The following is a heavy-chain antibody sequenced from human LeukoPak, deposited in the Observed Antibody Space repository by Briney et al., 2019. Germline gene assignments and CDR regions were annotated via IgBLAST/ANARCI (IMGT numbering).Heavy chain of an antibody. Sequence: PSETLSLTCAVYGGSFSGYYWSWIRQPPGKGLEWIGYIYYSGSTNYNPSLKSRVTISVDTSKNQFSLKLSSVTAADTAVYYCARVRRYYDFWSGPDPEIDYWGQGTLVTVSS. CDR2: IYYSGST. CDR3: ARVRRYYDFWSGPDPEIDY. J-gene: IGHJ4*02. V-gene: IGHV4-59*01. CDR1: GGSFSGYY. D-gene: IGHD3-3*01.